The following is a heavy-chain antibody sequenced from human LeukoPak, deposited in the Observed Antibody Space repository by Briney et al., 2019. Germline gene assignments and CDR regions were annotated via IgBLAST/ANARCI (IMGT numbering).Heavy chain of an antibody. V-gene: IGHV3-9*01. Sequence: GGSLRLSCAASGFTFDDYAMHWARQAPGKGLEWVSGISWNSGSIGYADSVKGRFTISRDNAKNSLYLQMSSLRAEDTALYYCHSLRYFEDYWGQGTLVTVSS. CDR1: GFTFDDYA. D-gene: IGHD3-9*01. CDR3: HSLRYFEDY. CDR2: ISWNSGSI. J-gene: IGHJ4*02.